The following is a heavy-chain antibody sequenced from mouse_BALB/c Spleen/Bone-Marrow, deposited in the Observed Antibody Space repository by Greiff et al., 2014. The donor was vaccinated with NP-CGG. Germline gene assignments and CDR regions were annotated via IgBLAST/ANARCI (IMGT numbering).Heavy chain of an antibody. Sequence: VQLVESGAELMKPGASVKISCKGTGYTFSSYWIEWIKQRPGHGLEWIGEILPGSVTTNYNGRFKGKATFTADTSSNTAYMQLSSLTSEDSAVYYCARDHFDYWGPGTTLTVS. V-gene: IGHV1-9*01. CDR2: ILPGSVTT. CDR3: ARDHFDY. J-gene: IGHJ2*01. CDR1: GYTFSSYW.